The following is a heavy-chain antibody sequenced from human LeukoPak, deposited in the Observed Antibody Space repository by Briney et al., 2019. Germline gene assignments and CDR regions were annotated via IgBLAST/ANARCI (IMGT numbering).Heavy chain of an antibody. Sequence: GGSLRLSCAPSGFTFSSYWMHWVRHVPGKGLVWVSRVNGDGTSTSYADSVQGRFTISRDNAKNTLYLYMNSPRGDDTAIYFCVRSCSSGSCYGYKDYWGQGTLVTVSS. CDR3: VRSCSSGSCYGYKDY. CDR2: VNGDGTST. D-gene: IGHD2-2*01. J-gene: IGHJ4*02. V-gene: IGHV3-74*01. CDR1: GFTFSSYW.